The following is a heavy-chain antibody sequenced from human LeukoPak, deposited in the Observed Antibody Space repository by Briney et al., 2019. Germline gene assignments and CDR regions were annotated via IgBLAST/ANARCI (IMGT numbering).Heavy chain of an antibody. CDR3: AREGIAAAGADAFDI. D-gene: IGHD6-13*01. V-gene: IGHV4-34*01. Sequence: PSETLSLTCAVYGGSFSGYYWSWIRQPPGKGLEWIGEINHSGSTNYNPSLKSRVTISVDTSKNQFSLKLSSVTAADTAVYYCAREGIAAAGADAFDIWGQGTMVTVSS. CDR2: INHSGST. J-gene: IGHJ3*02. CDR1: GGSFSGYY.